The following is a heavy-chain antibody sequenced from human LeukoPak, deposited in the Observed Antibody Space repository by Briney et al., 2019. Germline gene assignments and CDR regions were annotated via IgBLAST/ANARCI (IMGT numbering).Heavy chain of an antibody. V-gene: IGHV3-23*01. CDR2: ISGSGGST. Sequence: PGGSLRLSCAASGFTFSSYAMSWVRQAPGKGLEWVPAISGSGGSTYYADSVKGRFTISRDNSKNTLSLQVNSLRVEDTAVYYCAKDLLGGSYSLGDSWGQGTLVTVSS. J-gene: IGHJ4*02. CDR1: GFTFSSYA. D-gene: IGHD1-26*01. CDR3: AKDLLGGSYSLGDS.